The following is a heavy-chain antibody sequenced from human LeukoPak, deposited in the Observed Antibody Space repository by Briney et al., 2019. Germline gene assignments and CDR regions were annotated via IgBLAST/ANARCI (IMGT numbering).Heavy chain of an antibody. D-gene: IGHD6-13*01. CDR3: ARDAEYSSSWYRDSSGWYLGY. CDR2: IWYDGSNK. CDR1: GFTFSSYG. J-gene: IGHJ4*02. V-gene: IGHV3-33*01. Sequence: GRSLRLSCAASGFTFSSYGMQWVRQAPGKGLEWVAVIWYDGSNKYYADSVKGRFTISRDNSKNTLYLQMNSLRAEDTAVYYCARDAEYSSSWYRDSSGWYLGYWGQGTLVTVSS.